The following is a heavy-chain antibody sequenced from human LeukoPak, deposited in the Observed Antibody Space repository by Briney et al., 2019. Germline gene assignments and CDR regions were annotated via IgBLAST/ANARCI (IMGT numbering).Heavy chain of an antibody. D-gene: IGHD3-22*01. Sequence: PSETLSLTCAVSGGSISSGGYSWSWIRQPPGKGLEWIGYIYHSGSTNYNPSLKSRVTISVDTSKNQFSLRLSSVTAADTAVYYCARALLQPYYYDSSGQTLGDYWGQGTLVTVSS. CDR3: ARALLQPYYYDSSGQTLGDY. CDR2: IYHSGST. V-gene: IGHV4-30-2*01. J-gene: IGHJ4*02. CDR1: GGSISSGGYS.